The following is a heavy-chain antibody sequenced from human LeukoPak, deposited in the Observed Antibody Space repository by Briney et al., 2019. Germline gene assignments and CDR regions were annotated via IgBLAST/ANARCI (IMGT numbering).Heavy chain of an antibody. CDR3: ARDGSPYGGDYFDY. J-gene: IGHJ4*02. V-gene: IGHV3-30-3*01. CDR1: GFTFSSYA. CDR2: ISYDGSNK. Sequence: PGRSLRLSCAASGFTFSSYAMHWVRQAPGKGLEWVAVISYDGSNKYYADSVKGRFTISRDNSKNTLYLQMNSLRAEDTAVYYCARDGSPYGGDYFDYWGQGTLVTVSS. D-gene: IGHD3-16*01.